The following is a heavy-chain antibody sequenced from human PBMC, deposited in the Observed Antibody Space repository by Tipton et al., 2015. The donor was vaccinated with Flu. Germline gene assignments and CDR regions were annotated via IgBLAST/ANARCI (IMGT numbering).Heavy chain of an antibody. Sequence: TLSLTCAVSGFSIRSSNYYWAWIRQPPERGLEWIGNIFHSGNTYHNPSLKSRVTISVDTSKNQFSLKLSSVTAADSAVYYCARRDYSNYVSEPKNWFDPWGQGALVTVSS. CDR2: IFHSGNT. J-gene: IGHJ5*02. CDR1: GFSIRSSNYY. V-gene: IGHV4-38-2*01. D-gene: IGHD4-11*01. CDR3: ARRDYSNYVSEPKNWFDP.